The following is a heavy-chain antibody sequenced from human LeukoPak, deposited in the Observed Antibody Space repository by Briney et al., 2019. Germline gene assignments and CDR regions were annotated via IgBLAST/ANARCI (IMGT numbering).Heavy chain of an antibody. CDR3: ARDPTNTSGRYAHFDY. D-gene: IGHD6-19*01. J-gene: IGHJ4*02. CDR1: GFTFTRYG. V-gene: IGHV1-18*01. CDR2: ISAYNGDT. Sequence: ASVKVSCKASGFTFTRYGITWVRQAPGQGLEWMGWISAYNGDTNYAQKLQGRVTMTRDPSTSTVYMELRGLSSDDTAVHYCARDPTNTSGRYAHFDYWGQGTLVTVSS.